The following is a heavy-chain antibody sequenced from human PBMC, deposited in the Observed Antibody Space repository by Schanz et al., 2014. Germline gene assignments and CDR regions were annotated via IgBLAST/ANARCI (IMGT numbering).Heavy chain of an antibody. J-gene: IGHJ4*02. CDR1: GYTFTSHG. CDR3: ARAFGGYDPAGALDY. Sequence: QVQLVQSGAEVKKPGASVKVSCKASGYTFTSHGISWVRQAPGQGLEWMGWITAYNGDTNYALKLQGRVTMTTDTSTSTAYMELRSLRSDDTAVYYCARAFGGYDPAGALDYWGQGTLVTVSS. CDR2: ITAYNGDT. V-gene: IGHV1-18*01. D-gene: IGHD5-12*01.